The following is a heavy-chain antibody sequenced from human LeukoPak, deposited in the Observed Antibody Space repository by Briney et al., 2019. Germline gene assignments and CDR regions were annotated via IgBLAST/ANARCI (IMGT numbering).Heavy chain of an antibody. J-gene: IGHJ5*02. V-gene: IGHV4-38-2*01. CDR3: ARASGYSYGWNWFDP. CDR2: IHHSGST. D-gene: IGHD5-18*01. Sequence: SETLSLTCAVSGDSISSGYYWGWIRQPPGMGLEWLGSIHHSGSTYYNASLKSRVTISVDTSKNQFSLKLNSVTAADTAVYYCARASGYSYGWNWFDPWGQGTLVTVSS. CDR1: GDSISSGYY.